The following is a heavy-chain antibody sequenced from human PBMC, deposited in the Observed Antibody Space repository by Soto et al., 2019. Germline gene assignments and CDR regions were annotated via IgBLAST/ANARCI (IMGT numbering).Heavy chain of an antibody. J-gene: IGHJ4*02. CDR3: ARLSGTYGRRHYFDY. CDR1: GFTFSSYE. CDR2: ISSSGSTI. Sequence: EVHLVESGGGLVQPGGSLRLSCAASGFTFSSYEMNWVHQVPGKGLELVSYISSSGSTIHYADSVKGRFTIYRDNAKSSLYLQMNSLRPEDTAVYYCARLSGTYGRRHYFDYWGQGTLVTVSS. V-gene: IGHV3-48*03. D-gene: IGHD3-16*01.